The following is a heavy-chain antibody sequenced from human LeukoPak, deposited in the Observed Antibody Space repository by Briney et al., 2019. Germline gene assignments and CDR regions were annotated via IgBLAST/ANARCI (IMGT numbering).Heavy chain of an antibody. Sequence: SETLSLTCAVYSGSFSGYSWSWIRQPPGKGLEWIGEINHSGSTNYSPSLKSRVTISVDTSSSQFSLSLSSVPAADTAVYYCALIQSGYFEPCGEGNLVSASS. CDR2: INHSGST. D-gene: IGHD1-1*01. CDR1: SGSFSGYS. CDR3: ALIQSGYFEP. V-gene: IGHV4-34*01. J-gene: IGHJ5*02.